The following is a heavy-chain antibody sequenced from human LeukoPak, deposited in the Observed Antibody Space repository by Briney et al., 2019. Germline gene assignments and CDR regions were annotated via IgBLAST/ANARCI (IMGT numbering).Heavy chain of an antibody. V-gene: IGHV4-34*01. CDR2: INHSGST. Sequence: PSETLSLTCAVYGGSFSGYYWSWIRQPPGKGLEWIGEINHSGSTNYNPSLKSRVTISVDTSKNQFSLKLSSVTAADTAVYYCARGRVWDIVVVVAAHPPFDYWGQGTLVTVSS. CDR3: ARGRVWDIVVVVAAHPPFDY. J-gene: IGHJ4*02. CDR1: GGSFSGYY. D-gene: IGHD2-15*01.